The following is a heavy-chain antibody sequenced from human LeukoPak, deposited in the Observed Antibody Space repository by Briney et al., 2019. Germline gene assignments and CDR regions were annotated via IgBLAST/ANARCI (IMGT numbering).Heavy chain of an antibody. CDR2: IYYSGST. V-gene: IGHV4-61*08. Sequence: SQTLSLTCTVSGGSISSGGYYWSWIRQPPGKGLEWIGYIYYSGSTNYNPSLKSRVTISVDTSKNQFSLKLSSVTAADTAVYYCARQLGHPLVISGMDVWGQGTTVTVSS. J-gene: IGHJ6*02. CDR3: ARQLGHPLVISGMDV. D-gene: IGHD3-9*01. CDR1: GGSISSGGYY.